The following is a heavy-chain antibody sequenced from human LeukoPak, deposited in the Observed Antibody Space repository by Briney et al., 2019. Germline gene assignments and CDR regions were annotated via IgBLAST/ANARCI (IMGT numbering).Heavy chain of an antibody. Sequence: GGSLRLSCAASGFTFDDYAMHWVRQAPGKGLEWVSGISWNSGSIGYADSVKGRFTISRDNAKNSLYLQMNSLRAEDTALYYCAKDFSHYYDGSGSGDDAFDIWGQGTMVTVSS. V-gene: IGHV3-9*01. CDR3: AKDFSHYYDGSGSGDDAFDI. J-gene: IGHJ3*02. CDR2: ISWNSGSI. CDR1: GFTFDDYA. D-gene: IGHD3-22*01.